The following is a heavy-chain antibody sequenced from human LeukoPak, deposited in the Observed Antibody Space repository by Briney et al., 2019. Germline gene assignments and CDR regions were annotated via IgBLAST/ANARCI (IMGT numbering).Heavy chain of an antibody. CDR3: ATQVGAARTYFDY. CDR1: GGSIRSSSYY. J-gene: IGHJ4*02. Sequence: PSETLSLTCAVSGGSIRSSSYYWGWIRQPPGKGPEWIGSIYYSGTTYYNPSLKSRVTISVDTSKNQFSLNLNSVTAADTAVYYCATQVGAARTYFDYWGQGTLVTVSS. CDR2: IYYSGTT. V-gene: IGHV4-39*01. D-gene: IGHD6-6*01.